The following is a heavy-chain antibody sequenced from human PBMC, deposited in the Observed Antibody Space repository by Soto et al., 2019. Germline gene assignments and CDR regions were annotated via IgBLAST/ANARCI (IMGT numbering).Heavy chain of an antibody. CDR3: ARDSDYGDSLYQDYFDY. CDR2: IKQDGSEK. CDR1: GFTFSSYW. Sequence: GGSLRLSCAASGFTFSSYWMSWVRQAPGKGLEWVANIKQDGSEKYYVDSVKGRFTISRDNAKNSLYLQMNSLRAEDTAVYYCARDSDYGDSLYQDYFDYWGQGTLVTVSS. V-gene: IGHV3-7*01. J-gene: IGHJ4*02. D-gene: IGHD4-17*01.